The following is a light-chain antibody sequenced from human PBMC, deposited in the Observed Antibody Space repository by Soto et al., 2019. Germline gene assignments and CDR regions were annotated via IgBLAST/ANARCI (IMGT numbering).Light chain of an antibody. CDR1: SSDIGSYNL. CDR2: EVS. Sequence: QSALTQPASVSGSPGQSITISCSGTSSDIGSYNLVSWSQQHPGKAPKVMIYEVSKWPSGISNRFSGSKSGNTASLTISGLHAEDEAEYYCCSYTSGSTWVFGGGTQLTVL. V-gene: IGLV2-23*02. CDR3: CSYTSGSTWV. J-gene: IGLJ3*02.